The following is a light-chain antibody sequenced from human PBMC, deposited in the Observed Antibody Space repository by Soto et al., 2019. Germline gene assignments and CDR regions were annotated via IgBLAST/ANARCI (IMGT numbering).Light chain of an antibody. Sequence: DLQMTQSPSSLSASVGDRVTITCRASQNIAIYLNWYHQKAGKAPNRLIFGATSLRTGVPSRSSPIGSGTDFTLTISSLQPEDFETYYCQQSYRSLHTFGPGTKVEI. CDR1: QNIAIY. J-gene: IGKJ3*01. CDR3: QQSYRSLHT. CDR2: GAT. V-gene: IGKV1-39*01.